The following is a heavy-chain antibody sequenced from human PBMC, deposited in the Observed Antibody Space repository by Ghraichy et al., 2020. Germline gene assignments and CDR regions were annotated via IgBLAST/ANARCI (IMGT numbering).Heavy chain of an antibody. Sequence: SETLSLTCAVSGYSISSGYYWGWIRQPPGKGLEWIGSIYHSGSTYYNPSLKSRVTISVDTSKNQFSLKLSSVTAADTAVYYCARLGRTTTYYYDSSGYSYFDYWGQGTLVTVSS. CDR1: GYSISSGYY. D-gene: IGHD3-22*01. J-gene: IGHJ4*02. V-gene: IGHV4-38-2*01. CDR3: ARLGRTTTYYYDSSGYSYFDY. CDR2: IYHSGST.